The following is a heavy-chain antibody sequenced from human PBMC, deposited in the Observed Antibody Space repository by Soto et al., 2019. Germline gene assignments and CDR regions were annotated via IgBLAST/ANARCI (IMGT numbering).Heavy chain of an antibody. Sequence: SETLSLTYTVSGASVSTGVYYWTWIRQHPGKCLEWIGYIDNTGSAYYNPSLTGRVDISVDTSKNQFSLNLQSLTAADTAFYYCAGAVSDFDVRRYRTSYFDQWGQGILVTVSS. CDR1: GASVSTGVYY. D-gene: IGHD3-10*02. J-gene: IGHJ4*02. CDR2: IDNTGSA. CDR3: AGAVSDFDVRRYRTSYFDQ. V-gene: IGHV4-31*03.